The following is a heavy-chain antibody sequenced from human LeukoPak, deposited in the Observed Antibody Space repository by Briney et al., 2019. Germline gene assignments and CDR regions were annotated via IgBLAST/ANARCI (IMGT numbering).Heavy chain of an antibody. CDR3: ARERRGVWGSYRIDY. CDR1: GGSISSYY. CDR2: IYYSGST. V-gene: IGHV4-39*07. Sequence: SETLSLTCTVSGGSISSYYWSWIRQPPGKGLEWIGSIYYSGSTYYNPSLKSRVTISVDTSKNQFSLKLSSVTAADTAVYYCARERRGVWGSYRIDYWGQGTLVTVSS. J-gene: IGHJ4*02. D-gene: IGHD3-16*02.